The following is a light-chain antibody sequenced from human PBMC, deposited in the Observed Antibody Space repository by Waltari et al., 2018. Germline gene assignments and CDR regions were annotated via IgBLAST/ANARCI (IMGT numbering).Light chain of an antibody. J-gene: IGKJ2*01. CDR1: QTLLYTSNNRNY. CDR3: QQYYDTPYT. CDR2: WAS. Sequence: ERATINCKSSQTLLYTSNNRNYLAWFQQKPGQPPKLLIYWASTRESGVPDRFSGSGSGTDFSLTISSLQAADVAVYYCQQYYDTPYTFGQGTKLQIK. V-gene: IGKV4-1*01.